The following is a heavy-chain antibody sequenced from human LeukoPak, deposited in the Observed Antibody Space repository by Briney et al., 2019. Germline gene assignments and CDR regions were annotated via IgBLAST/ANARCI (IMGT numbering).Heavy chain of an antibody. CDR1: GGSISSNRYY. CDR2: IYYSGSI. CDR3: ARHDRPDDYGDVGVVDY. D-gene: IGHD4-17*01. J-gene: IGHJ4*02. Sequence: SETLSLTCSVSGGSISSNRYYWGWIRQPPGKGLEWIGSIYYSGSIYYNPSLKSRVTISVDTSKNQFSLKLSSVTAADTAVYYCARHDRPDDYGDVGVVDYWGQGTLVTVSS. V-gene: IGHV4-39*01.